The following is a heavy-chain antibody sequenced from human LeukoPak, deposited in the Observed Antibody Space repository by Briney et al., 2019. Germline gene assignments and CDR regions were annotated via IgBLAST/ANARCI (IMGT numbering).Heavy chain of an antibody. D-gene: IGHD6-19*01. CDR2: ISSSGSTI. Sequence: SGGSLRLSCAASGFTFSSYEMNWVRQAPGKGLEWVPYISSSGSTIYYADSVKGRFTISRDNAKNSLYLQMNSLRAEDTAVYYCARAVGGIAVAGTSPYFDYWGQGTLVTVSS. CDR3: ARAVGGIAVAGTSPYFDY. CDR1: GFTFSSYE. V-gene: IGHV3-48*03. J-gene: IGHJ4*02.